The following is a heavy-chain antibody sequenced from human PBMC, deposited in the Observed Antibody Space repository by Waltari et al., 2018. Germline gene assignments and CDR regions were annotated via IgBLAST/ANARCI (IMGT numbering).Heavy chain of an antibody. J-gene: IGHJ3*02. D-gene: IGHD2-21*01. Sequence: VQLVQSGAEVKKPGATVKISCKVSGYTFTDYYMHWVQQAPGKGLEWMGRVNPNSGGTNYAQKFQGRVTMTRDTSISTAYMELSRLRSDDTAVYYCAGNVVHDAFDIWGQGTMVTVSS. CDR1: GYTFTDYY. CDR3: AGNVVHDAFDI. V-gene: IGHV1-2*06. CDR2: VNPNSGGT.